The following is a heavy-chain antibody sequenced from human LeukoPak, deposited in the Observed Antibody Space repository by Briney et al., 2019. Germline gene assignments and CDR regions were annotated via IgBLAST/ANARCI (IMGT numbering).Heavy chain of an antibody. V-gene: IGHV1-46*01. J-gene: IGHJ3*02. D-gene: IGHD3-16*01. CDR1: GYTFTSYY. Sequence: ASVKVSCKASGYTFTSYYMHWVRQAPGQGLEWMGIINPSGDSTNYAQKFQGRVTMTRDMSTSTVYMELSSLRSEDTAVYYCAREAPDGGAFDIWGQGTMVTVSS. CDR3: AREAPDGGAFDI. CDR2: INPSGDST.